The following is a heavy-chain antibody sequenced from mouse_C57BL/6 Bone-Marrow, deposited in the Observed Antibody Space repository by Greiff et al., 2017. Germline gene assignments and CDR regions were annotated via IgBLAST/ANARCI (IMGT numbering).Heavy chain of an antibody. CDR1: GYTFTSYW. CDR3: VYDYDCYAMDY. CDR2: IHPNSGST. D-gene: IGHD2-4*01. V-gene: IGHV1-64*01. J-gene: IGHJ4*01. Sequence: QVQLQQPGAELVKPGASVKLSCKASGYTFTSYWMHWVKQRPGQGLEWIGMIHPNSGSTNYNEKFKSKATLTVDKSSSTAYMQLSSLTSDDSAVYYSVYDYDCYAMDYWGQGTSVTVSS.